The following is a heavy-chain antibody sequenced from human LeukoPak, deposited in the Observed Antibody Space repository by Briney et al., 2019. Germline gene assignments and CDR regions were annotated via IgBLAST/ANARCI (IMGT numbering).Heavy chain of an antibody. V-gene: IGHV3-30*15. CDR2: TSYDGNKK. J-gene: IGHJ4*02. CDR3: ARSSYDYGGIEGPFDY. Sequence: GRSLRLSCAASGFTLTYYAMHWVRQAPGKGLELVAVTSYDGNKKYYADSVKGRFTISTDSSKNTVYLQMSSLRDEDTAVYYCARSSYDYGGIEGPFDYWGRGTLVTVPS. D-gene: IGHD4-23*01. CDR1: GFTLTYYA.